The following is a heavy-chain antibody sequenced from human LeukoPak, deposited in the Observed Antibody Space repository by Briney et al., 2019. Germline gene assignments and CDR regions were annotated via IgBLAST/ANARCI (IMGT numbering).Heavy chain of an antibody. J-gene: IGHJ6*04. V-gene: IGHV3-21*01. CDR2: ISSGSSYI. CDR3: AELGITMIGGV. CDR1: GLTFSRYS. Sequence: GGSLRLSCAAPGLTFSRYSMNWVRQAPGKGLEWVSSISSGSSYIYYADSVKGRFTISRDNAKNSLYLQMNSLRAEDTAVYYCAELGITMIGGVWGKGTTVTISS. D-gene: IGHD3-10*02.